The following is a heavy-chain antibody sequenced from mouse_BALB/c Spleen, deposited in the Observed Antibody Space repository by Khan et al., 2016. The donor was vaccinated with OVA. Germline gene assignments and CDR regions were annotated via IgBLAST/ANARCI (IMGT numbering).Heavy chain of an antibody. J-gene: IGHJ1*01. D-gene: IGHD4-1*02. CDR2: INTYTGEP. CDR3: ARSNSYWYFDV. V-gene: IGHV9-3-1*01. CDR1: GYTFTNYG. Sequence: VPSGPALKKPGETVKISCKASGYTFTNYGMNWVKQAPGKGLKWMGWINTYTGEPTYADDFKGRFALSLETSASTAYLQINNLKNEDTATSICARSNSYWYFDVWGAGTTVRVSS.